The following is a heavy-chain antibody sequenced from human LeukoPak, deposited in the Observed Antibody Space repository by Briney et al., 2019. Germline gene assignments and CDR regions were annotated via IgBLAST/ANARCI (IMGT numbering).Heavy chain of an antibody. J-gene: IGHJ6*02. V-gene: IGHV3-30*18. D-gene: IGHD6-13*01. CDR2: ISSDGSTK. Sequence: GGSLRLSCAASGFTFSSYAMHWVRQAPGKGLERVAIISSDGSTKYYADSVKGRFTISRDNPKNTLYLQMNSLRAEDTAVYYCAKRGFSTSWYALDVWGQGTTVTVSS. CDR1: GFTFSSYA. CDR3: AKRGFSTSWYALDV.